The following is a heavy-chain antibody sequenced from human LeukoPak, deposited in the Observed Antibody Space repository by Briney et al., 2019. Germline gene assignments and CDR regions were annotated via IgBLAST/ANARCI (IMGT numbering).Heavy chain of an antibody. V-gene: IGHV3-23*01. CDR2: VSGSGDNT. D-gene: IGHD4-11*01. CDR1: GFTFSSYA. Sequence: GGSLRLSCAASGFTFSSYAMTWVRQAPGKGLEWVSVVSGSGDNTNYADSVKGRFTISRDNSKNTLFLQMNSLRTEDTAVYFCARWGNDYSQFDSWGQGTLVTVS. J-gene: IGHJ4*02. CDR3: ARWGNDYSQFDS.